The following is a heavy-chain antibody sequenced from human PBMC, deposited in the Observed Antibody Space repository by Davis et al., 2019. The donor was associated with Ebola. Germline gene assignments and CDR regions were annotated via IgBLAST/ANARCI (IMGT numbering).Heavy chain of an antibody. CDR3: ARAYYDILTGQYYYGMDV. CDR1: GGSISSYY. D-gene: IGHD3-9*01. CDR2: TYYSGST. J-gene: IGHJ6*04. V-gene: IGHV4-59*01. Sequence: SETLSPTCTVPGGSISSYYWSWIRQPPGKGLERTGYTYYSGSTNYNPSLKSRVTISVDTSKNQFSLKLSSVTAADTAVYYCARAYYDILTGQYYYGMDVWGKGTTVTVSS.